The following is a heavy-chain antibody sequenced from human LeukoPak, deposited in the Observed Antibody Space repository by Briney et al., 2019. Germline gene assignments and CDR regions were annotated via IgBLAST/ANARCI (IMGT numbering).Heavy chain of an antibody. CDR1: GGSISSGGYY. D-gene: IGHD3-10*01. CDR2: IYHSGST. J-gene: IGHJ4*02. V-gene: IGHV4-30-2*01. Sequence: SETLSLTCTVSGGSISSGGYYWSWIRQPPGKGLEWIGYIYHSGSTYYNPSLKSRVTISVDRSKNQFSLKLSSVTAADTAVYYCARVRMVRGVYFDYWGQGTLVTVSS. CDR3: ARVRMVRGVYFDY.